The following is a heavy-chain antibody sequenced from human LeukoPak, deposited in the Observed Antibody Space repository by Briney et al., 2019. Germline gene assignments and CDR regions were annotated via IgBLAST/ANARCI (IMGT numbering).Heavy chain of an antibody. CDR3: ARELKYDFWSGYYNDY. CDR2: INPNSGGT. CDR1: GYTLTGYY. Sequence: ASVKVSCKASGYTLTGYYIHWVRQAPGQGLECMGWINPNSGGTNYPQKFQGRVTMTRDTSIITAYMELSSLRSDDTAVYFCARELKYDFWSGYYNDYWGQGTLVTVSS. D-gene: IGHD3-3*01. V-gene: IGHV1-2*02. J-gene: IGHJ4*02.